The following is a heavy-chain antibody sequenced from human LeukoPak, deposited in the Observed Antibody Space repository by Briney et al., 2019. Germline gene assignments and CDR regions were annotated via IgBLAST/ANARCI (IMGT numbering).Heavy chain of an antibody. CDR2: IRSKVYGGTP. J-gene: IGHJ4*02. V-gene: IGHV3-49*04. Sequence: PGGSLRLSCAASGFTFSNAWMSWVRQAPGKGLEWVGFIRSKVYGGTPEYAASVKGRFTISRDDSKGIAYLQMNSLKTEATAVYYCTRDQTPYYWGQGTLVTVSS. CDR3: TRDQTPYY. CDR1: GFTFSNAW.